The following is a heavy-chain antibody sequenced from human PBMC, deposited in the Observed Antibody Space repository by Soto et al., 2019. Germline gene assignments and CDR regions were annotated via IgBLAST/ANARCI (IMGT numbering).Heavy chain of an antibody. J-gene: IGHJ4*02. Sequence: GGSLRLSCAASGFTFSSYAMSWVRQAPGKGLEWVSAISGSGGSTYYADSVKGRFTISRDNSKNTLYLQMNSLRAEDTAVYYCAKVKASSWHPANFDYWGQGTLVTVSS. CDR3: AKVKASSWHPANFDY. D-gene: IGHD6-13*01. V-gene: IGHV3-23*01. CDR2: ISGSGGST. CDR1: GFTFSSYA.